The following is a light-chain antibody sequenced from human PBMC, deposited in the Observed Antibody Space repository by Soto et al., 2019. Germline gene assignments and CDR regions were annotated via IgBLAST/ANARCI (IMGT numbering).Light chain of an antibody. CDR1: QGVGGW. V-gene: IGKV1-12*01. CDR3: QQTHSLPRS. CDR2: ATS. Sequence: IQMTQSPSSVSASVGDRVTMTCRASQGVGGWLAWYQQKPGKVPKLLISATSSLHSGVPSRFSGSGSGTDFTLSISSLQPEDFATYYCQQTHSLPRSFGPGTKVDIK. J-gene: IGKJ3*01.